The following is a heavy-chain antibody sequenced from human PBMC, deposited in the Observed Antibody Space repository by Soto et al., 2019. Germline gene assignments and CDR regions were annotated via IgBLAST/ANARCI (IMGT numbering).Heavy chain of an antibody. D-gene: IGHD3-10*01. CDR3: ARVSGIYYYGMDV. J-gene: IGHJ6*02. CDR1: SKSFTGTY. Sequence: VNSKSFTGTYWRWIRQPPGKGLAWIGEINHSGSTNYNPYLKSRVTISVDTSKNQFSLKLSSVTAADTAVYYCARVSGIYYYGMDVWGQGTTVT. V-gene: IGHV4-34*01. CDR2: INHSGST.